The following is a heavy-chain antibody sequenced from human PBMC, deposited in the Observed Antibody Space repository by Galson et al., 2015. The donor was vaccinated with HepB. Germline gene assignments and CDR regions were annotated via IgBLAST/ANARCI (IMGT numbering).Heavy chain of an antibody. V-gene: IGHV3-33*01. CDR1: GFTFSMYG. Sequence: LRLSCAAPGFTFSMYGLHWVRQAPGKGLDWAAAVWYDGSDKYYADSVTGRFTISRDNSQNIAPMQMNSLRAEDTAVYFCARALERSRDAYNLDYWGQGTLVTVSS. CDR3: ARALERSRDAYNLDY. J-gene: IGHJ4*02. D-gene: IGHD5-24*01. CDR2: VWYDGSDK.